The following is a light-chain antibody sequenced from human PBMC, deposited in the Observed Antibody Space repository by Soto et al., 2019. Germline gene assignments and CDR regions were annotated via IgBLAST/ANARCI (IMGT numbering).Light chain of an antibody. CDR2: DAS. CDR1: QVISNT. V-gene: IGKV1-13*02. J-gene: IGKJ2*01. Sequence: AVQLTQSPSSLSASIGDRVTITCRASQVISNTLAWYLQKPGKVPKLLIYDASSLQSGVPSRFSGSGSGTDFTLSITSLQPEDSATYYCQQFNSYPRTFGQGTKLEIK. CDR3: QQFNSYPRT.